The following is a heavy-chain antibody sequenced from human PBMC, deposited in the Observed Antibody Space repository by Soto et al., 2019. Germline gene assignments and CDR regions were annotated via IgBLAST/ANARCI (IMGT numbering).Heavy chain of an antibody. V-gene: IGHV4-34*01. CDR2: INHSGST. CDR3: ARGALTMVRGVNAFDI. Sequence: QVQLQQWGAGLLKPSETLSLTCAVYGGSFSGYYWSWIRQPPGKGLEWIGEINHSGSTNYNPSLKSRVTISVDTSKNQFSLKLSSVTAADTAVYYCARGALTMVRGVNAFDIWGQGTMVTVSS. J-gene: IGHJ3*02. D-gene: IGHD3-10*01. CDR1: GGSFSGYY.